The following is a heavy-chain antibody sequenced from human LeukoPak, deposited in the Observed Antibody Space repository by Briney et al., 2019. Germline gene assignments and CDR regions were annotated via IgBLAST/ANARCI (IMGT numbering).Heavy chain of an antibody. Sequence: GASVKVSCKASGYPFNIYYMHWIRQAPGQGLEWMGLIASSDGHTNYTQKFQGRLTMTRDTSTSTVYMELGSLTSDDTAVYFCARDLHCGGDCYYTWGQGTRVTVSS. CDR1: GYPFNIYY. V-gene: IGHV1-46*02. CDR2: IASSDGHT. D-gene: IGHD2-21*02. CDR3: ARDLHCGGDCYYT. J-gene: IGHJ5*02.